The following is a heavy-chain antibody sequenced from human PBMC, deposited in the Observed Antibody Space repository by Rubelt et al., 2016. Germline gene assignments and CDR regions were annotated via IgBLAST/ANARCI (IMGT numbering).Heavy chain of an antibody. CDR3: LVDYKGY. Sequence: CAASGFTFSNYAMSWARQAPGKGLEGDSRIHSGGETRNYADSVKGRFTVSRANAKNVLFLQLSSLRVEDTGMYYCLVDYKGYWGNGTLVTVSS. CDR2: IHSGGETR. V-gene: IGHV3-23*01. CDR1: GFTFSNYA. D-gene: IGHD4-11*01. J-gene: IGHJ4*01.